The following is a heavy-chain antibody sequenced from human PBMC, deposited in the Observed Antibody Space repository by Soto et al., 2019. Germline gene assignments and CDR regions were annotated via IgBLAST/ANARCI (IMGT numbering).Heavy chain of an antibody. CDR3: AREFWSGYYTGLRYYYYGMDV. Sequence: HPGGSLRLSCAASGFTFSSYWMSWVRQAPGRGLEWVANIKQDGSEKYYVDSVKGRFTISRDNAKNSLYLQMNSLRAEDTAVYYCAREFWSGYYTGLRYYYYGMDVWGQGTTVTVSS. V-gene: IGHV3-7*01. CDR1: GFTFSSYW. D-gene: IGHD3-3*01. J-gene: IGHJ6*02. CDR2: IKQDGSEK.